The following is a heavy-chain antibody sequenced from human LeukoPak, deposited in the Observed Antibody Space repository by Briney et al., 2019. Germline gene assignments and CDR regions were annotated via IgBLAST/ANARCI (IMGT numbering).Heavy chain of an antibody. V-gene: IGHV3-9*01. D-gene: IGHD3-10*01. CDR3: AKDMEL. CDR2: ISWNSGSV. Sequence: GGSLRLSCAASGFTFDDYAMHWVRQAPGKGLEWVSGISWNSGSVGYADSVKGRFTISRDNAKNSLYLQMNSLRAEDTALYYCAKDMELWGQGTLVTVSS. J-gene: IGHJ4*02. CDR1: GFTFDDYA.